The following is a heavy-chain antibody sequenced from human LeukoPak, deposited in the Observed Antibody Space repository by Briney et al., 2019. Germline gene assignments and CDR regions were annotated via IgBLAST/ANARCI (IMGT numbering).Heavy chain of an antibody. V-gene: IGHV4-4*07. J-gene: IGHJ6*03. CDR3: ASCVVGATCYYYYYMDV. CDR1: GGSISSYY. CDR2: IYTSGST. D-gene: IGHD1-26*01. Sequence: SETLSLTCTVSGGSISSYYWSWIRQPAGKGLEWIGRIYTSGSTNYNPSLKSRVTMSVDTSKNQFSLKLSSVTAADTAVYYCASCVVGATCYYYYYMDVWGKGTTVTISS.